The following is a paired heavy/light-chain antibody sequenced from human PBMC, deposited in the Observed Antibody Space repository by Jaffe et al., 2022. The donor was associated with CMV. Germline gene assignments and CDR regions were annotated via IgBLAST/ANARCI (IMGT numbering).Light chain of an antibody. CDR1: QGISGY. CDR2: AAS. Sequence: IQLTQSPSSLSASVGDRVTITCRASQGISGYLAWYQQKPGKAPKLLIYAASTLQSGVPSRFSGSGSGTDFTLTISSLQPEDFATYYCQQLNSYPYTFGQGTKLEIK. V-gene: IGKV1-9*01. CDR3: QQLNSYPYT. J-gene: IGKJ2*01.
Heavy chain of an antibody. V-gene: IGHV3-9*01. CDR1: GFTFDDYA. D-gene: IGHD1-20*01. CDR2: ISWNSNSI. CDR3: AKDELSGTTHFYGLDV. Sequence: EVQLVESGGGLVQPGRSLRLSCAASGFTFDDYAMHWVRQAPGKGLEWVSGISWNSNSIDYADSVKGRFTISRDNAKNSLYLQMNSLRAEDTALYYCAKDELSGTTHFYGLDVWGQGTTVTVSS. J-gene: IGHJ6*02.